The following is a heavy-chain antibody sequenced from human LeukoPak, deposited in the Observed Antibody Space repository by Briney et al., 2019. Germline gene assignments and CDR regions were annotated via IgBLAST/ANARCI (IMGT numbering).Heavy chain of an antibody. D-gene: IGHD1-26*01. J-gene: IGHJ4*02. CDR3: AADRGYSGYLDY. Sequence: SLKVSCKASGFTFTSSAVQWVRQTRGQRLEWIGWIVVGSGNTNYAQKFQERVTITRDMSTSTAYMEVSSLRSEDTAVYYCAADRGYSGYLDYWGQGTLVTVSS. CDR1: GFTFTSSA. CDR2: IVVGSGNT. V-gene: IGHV1-58*01.